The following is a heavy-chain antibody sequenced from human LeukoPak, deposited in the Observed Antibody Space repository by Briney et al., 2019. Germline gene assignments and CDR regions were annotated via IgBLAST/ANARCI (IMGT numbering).Heavy chain of an antibody. D-gene: IGHD2-15*01. CDR1: GYTFTSYY. CDR2: INPSGGST. CDR3: ARDPYCSGGSCYSWFDP. Sequence: ASVKVSCKASGYTFTSYYMHWVRQAPGQGLEWMGIINPSGGSTSYAQKFQSRVTMTRDTSTSTVYMELSSLRSEDTAVYYCARDPYCSGGSCYSWFDPWGQGTLVTVSS. V-gene: IGHV1-46*01. J-gene: IGHJ5*02.